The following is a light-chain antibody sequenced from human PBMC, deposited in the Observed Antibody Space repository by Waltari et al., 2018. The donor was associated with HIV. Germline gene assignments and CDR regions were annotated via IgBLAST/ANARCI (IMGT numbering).Light chain of an antibody. V-gene: IGLV1-44*01. CDR2: SNN. CDR1: SSNVGTNT. Sequence: QSVLTQPPSASGTPGQRVTISCSGSSSNVGTNTVNWYQQLPGTAPKLLIYSNNQRPAGVPDRFSGSKSGTSASLAINGLQSEDEADFYCAAWDDSLSGKWVFGGGTKLTVL. CDR3: AAWDDSLSGKWV. J-gene: IGLJ3*02.